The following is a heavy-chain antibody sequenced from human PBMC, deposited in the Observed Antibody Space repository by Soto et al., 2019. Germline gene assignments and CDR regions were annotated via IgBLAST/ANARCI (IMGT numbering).Heavy chain of an antibody. D-gene: IGHD3-9*01. Sequence: GGSLRLSCAASGFTFSSYGMHWVRQAPGKGLEWVAVIWYDGSNKYYADSVKGRFTISRDNSKNTLYLQMNSLRAEDTAVYYCARDGDDILTGYLTGNGYFDYWGQGTLVTVSS. J-gene: IGHJ4*02. CDR1: GFTFSSYG. CDR3: ARDGDDILTGYLTGNGYFDY. V-gene: IGHV3-33*01. CDR2: IWYDGSNK.